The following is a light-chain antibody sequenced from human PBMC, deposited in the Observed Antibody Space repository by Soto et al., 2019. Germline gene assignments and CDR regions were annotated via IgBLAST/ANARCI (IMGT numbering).Light chain of an antibody. CDR2: EVD. CDR3: DSYTSSRAYV. V-gene: IGLV2-8*01. J-gene: IGLJ1*01. Sequence: QSALTQPPSASGSPGQSVTISCTGTSSDVGGYNYVSWYQHHPGKAPKLIIYEVDERPSGVPDRFSGSKSGNTASLTISGLQAEDEADYYCDSYTSSRAYVFGIGTKLTVL. CDR1: SSDVGGYNY.